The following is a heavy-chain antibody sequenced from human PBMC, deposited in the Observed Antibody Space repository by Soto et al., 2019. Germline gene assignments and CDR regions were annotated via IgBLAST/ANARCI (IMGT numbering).Heavy chain of an antibody. CDR3: AKDLSDFWSGYRYYMDV. CDR2: ISGSGGST. D-gene: IGHD3-3*01. CDR1: GFTFSSYA. Sequence: SLRLSCAASGFTFSSYAMSWVRQAPGKGLEWVSAISGSGGSTYYADSVKGRFTISRDNSKNTLYLQMNSLRAEDTAVYYCAKDLSDFWSGYRYYMDVWGKGTTVTVSS. V-gene: IGHV3-23*01. J-gene: IGHJ6*03.